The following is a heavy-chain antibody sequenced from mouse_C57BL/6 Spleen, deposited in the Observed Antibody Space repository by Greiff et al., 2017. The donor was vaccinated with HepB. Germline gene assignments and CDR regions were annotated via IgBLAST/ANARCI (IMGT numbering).Heavy chain of an antibody. CDR1: GFTFSDYG. J-gene: IGHJ2*01. D-gene: IGHD1-1*01. CDR3: SYGSSPYYFDY. V-gene: IGHV5-17*01. Sequence: EVKLMESGGGLVKPGGSLKLSCAASGFTFSDYGMHWVRQAPEKGLEWVAYISSGSSTIYYADTVKGRFTISRDNAKNTLFLQMTSLRSEDTAMYYCSYGSSPYYFDYWGQGTTLTVSS. CDR2: ISSGSSTI.